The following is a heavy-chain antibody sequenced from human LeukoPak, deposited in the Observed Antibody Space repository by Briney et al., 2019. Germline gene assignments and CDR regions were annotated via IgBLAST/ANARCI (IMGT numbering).Heavy chain of an antibody. J-gene: IGHJ4*02. Sequence: ASVKVSCKASGYTFTDYYMHWVQQAPGKGLEWMGLVDPEDGETIYAEKFQGRVTITADTSTHTAYMELSSLRSEDTAVYYCATTRYQLLIEDYWGQGTLVTVSS. CDR1: GYTFTDYY. V-gene: IGHV1-69-2*01. CDR2: VDPEDGET. D-gene: IGHD2-2*01. CDR3: ATTRYQLLIEDY.